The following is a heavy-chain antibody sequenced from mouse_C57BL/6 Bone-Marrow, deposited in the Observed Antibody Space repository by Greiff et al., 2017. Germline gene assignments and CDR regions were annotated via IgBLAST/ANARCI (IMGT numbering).Heavy chain of an antibody. J-gene: IGHJ2*01. V-gene: IGHV1-64*01. CDR1: GYTFTSSW. Sequence: QVQLQQPGAELVKPGASVKLSCKASGYTFTSSWMLWVKQRPGQALEWIGLIHPNSGRTNYTEKFKSKATLTVDKSSCTAYMQLSSRTSEDSAVYYCARLARDYWGKGTTRTVSS. D-gene: IGHD3-3*01. CDR3: ARLARDY. CDR2: IHPNSGRT.